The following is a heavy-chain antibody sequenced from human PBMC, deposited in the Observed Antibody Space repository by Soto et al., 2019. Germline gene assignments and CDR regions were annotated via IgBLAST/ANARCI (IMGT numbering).Heavy chain of an antibody. Sequence: GESLKISCKGSGYSFTTFGIAWVRQMPGQGLEWMGIIYPADSDTAYSPSFQGQVTISADKSISTAYLQWSSLKASDTAMYYCARPLAVAATGHFDYWGQGTLVTVSS. J-gene: IGHJ4*02. CDR1: GYSFTTFG. CDR3: ARPLAVAATGHFDY. D-gene: IGHD2-15*01. V-gene: IGHV5-51*01. CDR2: IYPADSDT.